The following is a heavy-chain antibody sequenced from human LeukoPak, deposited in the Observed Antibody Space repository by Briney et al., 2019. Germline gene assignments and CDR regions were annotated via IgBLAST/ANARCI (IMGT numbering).Heavy chain of an antibody. J-gene: IGHJ4*02. V-gene: IGHV2-5*01. CDR3: AHKGRGSGSYTM. CDR1: GFSLSTTGVA. CDR2: TYWNNDK. D-gene: IGHD3-10*01. Sequence: SGPTLVNPTQTLTLTCTFSGFSLSTTGVAVAWIRQPPGKALEWLAVTYWNNDKSYSPSLKNRLTITQDTSKNQVILIMANMDSVDTGTYYCAHKGRGSGSYTMWGQGTLVTVSS.